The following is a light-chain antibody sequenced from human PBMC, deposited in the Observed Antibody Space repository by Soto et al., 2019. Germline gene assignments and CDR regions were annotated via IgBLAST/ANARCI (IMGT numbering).Light chain of an antibody. V-gene: IGKV3-20*01. Sequence: EIVLTQSPGTLSLSPGERATLSCRASQSVSSIYLAWYQQKPGQPPRLLIYGASSRATGIPDRFSGSGSGTDFTLTISRLEHEDFAVYYCQQYDRSSYTFGQGTKLEIK. J-gene: IGKJ2*01. CDR3: QQYDRSSYT. CDR1: QSVSSIY. CDR2: GAS.